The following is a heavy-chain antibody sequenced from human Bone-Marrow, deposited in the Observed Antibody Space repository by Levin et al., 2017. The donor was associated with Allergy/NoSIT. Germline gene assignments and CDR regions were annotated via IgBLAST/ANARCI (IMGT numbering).Heavy chain of an antibody. Sequence: ASVKVSCAASGFTFSNFGMTWVRQVAGKGLEWVSSITGSGGVTYHADSVKGRFTISRDNSRNMLYLHLNSLRAEDTALYYCTKDRLSSSPIAYGMDVWGQGTTVIVSS. CDR2: ITGSGGVT. CDR3: TKDRLSSSPIAYGMDV. D-gene: IGHD2-2*01. J-gene: IGHJ6*02. V-gene: IGHV3-23*01. CDR1: GFTFSNFG.